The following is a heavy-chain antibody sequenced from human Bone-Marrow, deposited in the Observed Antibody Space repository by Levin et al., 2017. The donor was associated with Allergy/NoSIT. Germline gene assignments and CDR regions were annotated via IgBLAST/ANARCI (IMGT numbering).Heavy chain of an antibody. CDR2: ITGSGDYI. D-gene: IGHD3-16*01. Sequence: SCVASGFTFSDYSMNWVRQAPGKGLEWVSSITGSGDYIYYADSVKGRFTLSRDNARNSVYLQMNSLRPEDTAVYYCARDGARQGAAEIYFDYWGQGTLVAVSS. V-gene: IGHV3-21*01. CDR3: ARDGARQGAAEIYFDY. J-gene: IGHJ4*02. CDR1: GFTFSDYS.